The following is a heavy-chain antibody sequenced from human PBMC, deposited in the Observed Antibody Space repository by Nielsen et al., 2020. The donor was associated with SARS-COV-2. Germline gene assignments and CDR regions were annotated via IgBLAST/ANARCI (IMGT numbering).Heavy chain of an antibody. Sequence: ASVKVSCKASGYTFTSYYMHWVRQAPGQGLEWMGIINPSGGSTSYAQKFQGRVTMTRDTSTSTVYMELSSLRSEDTAVYYCARGGVLRYFDWLPYYNWFDPWGQGTLVTVSS. V-gene: IGHV1-46*01. D-gene: IGHD3-9*01. J-gene: IGHJ5*02. CDR1: GYTFTSYY. CDR3: ARGGVLRYFDWLPYYNWFDP. CDR2: INPSGGST.